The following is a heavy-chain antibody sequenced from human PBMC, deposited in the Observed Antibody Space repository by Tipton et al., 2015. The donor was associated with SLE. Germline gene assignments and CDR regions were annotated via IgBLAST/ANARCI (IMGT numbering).Heavy chain of an antibody. D-gene: IGHD5-12*01. CDR3: AKDRTPYSGYDMIDH. Sequence: GSLRLSCAASGFSFSDYGMHWVRQAPGKGPEWVAFIRYDGRNEYYADSVRGRFTISRDNSRNTLYLQMNSLRGEDTAVYYCAKDRTPYSGYDMIDHWGQGTLVTVSS. CDR2: IRYDGRNE. CDR1: GFSFSDYG. J-gene: IGHJ4*02. V-gene: IGHV3-30*02.